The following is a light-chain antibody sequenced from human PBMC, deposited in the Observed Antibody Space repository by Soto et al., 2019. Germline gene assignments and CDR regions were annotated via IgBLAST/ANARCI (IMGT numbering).Light chain of an antibody. CDR3: QHYNSYSAA. CDR2: KAS. Sequence: DIQMTQSPSTLSGSVGDRVTITCRASQTISSWLAWYQQKPGKAPKLLIYKASTLKSGVPSRFSGSGSGTEFTLTISILQPDDFATYHCQHYNSYSAAFGQGTKVELK. J-gene: IGKJ1*01. CDR1: QTISSW. V-gene: IGKV1-5*03.